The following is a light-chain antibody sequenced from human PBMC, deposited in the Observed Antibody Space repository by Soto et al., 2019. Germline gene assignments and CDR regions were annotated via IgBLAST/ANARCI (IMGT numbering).Light chain of an antibody. Sequence: EVVMKHSPAALSVSPEERATRSCRASQSVSSNLAWYQQKPGQAPRLLIYDASNRATGIPARFSGSGSGTDFTLTISSLEPEDFAVYYCQQRSYWPRTFGQGTKVDIK. CDR1: QSVSSN. V-gene: IGKV3-11*01. J-gene: IGKJ1*01. CDR3: QQRSYWPRT. CDR2: DAS.